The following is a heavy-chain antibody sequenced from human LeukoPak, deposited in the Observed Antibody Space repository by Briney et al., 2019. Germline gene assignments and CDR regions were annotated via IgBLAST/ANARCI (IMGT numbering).Heavy chain of an antibody. CDR1: GGSTSSYY. CDR3: ARTYYDILTIDY. V-gene: IGHV4-59*01. Sequence: SETLSLTCTVSGGSTSSYYWSWIRQPPGKGLEWIGYIYYSGSTNYNPSLKSRVTISVDTSKNQFSLKLSSVTAADTAVYYCARTYYDILTIDYWGQGTLVTVSS. D-gene: IGHD3-9*01. J-gene: IGHJ4*02. CDR2: IYYSGST.